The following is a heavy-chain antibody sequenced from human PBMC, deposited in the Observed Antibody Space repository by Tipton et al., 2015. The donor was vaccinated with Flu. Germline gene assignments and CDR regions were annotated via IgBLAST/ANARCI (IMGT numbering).Heavy chain of an antibody. CDR3: ARDPPGDQSYDY. J-gene: IGHJ4*02. D-gene: IGHD7-27*01. V-gene: IGHV6-1*01. CDR2: TYYRSKWHT. Sequence: PGLVKPSQTLSLTCVISGDSVSSTGAAWNWIRQSPSRGFEWLGRTYYRSKWHTDYAASVKSRITVNPDTSKNQFSLQLNSVTPEDTAVYCWARDPPGDQSYDYWGQGTLVTVAS. CDR1: GDSVSSTGAA.